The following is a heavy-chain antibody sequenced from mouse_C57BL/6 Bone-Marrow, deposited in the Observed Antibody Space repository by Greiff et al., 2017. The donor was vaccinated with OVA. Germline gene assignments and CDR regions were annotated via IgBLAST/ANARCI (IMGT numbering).Heavy chain of an antibody. Sequence: VQLQESGAELARPGASVKLSCKASGYTFTSYGISWVKQRTGQGLEWIGEIYPRSGNTYYNEKFKGKATLTADKSSSTAYMELRSLTSEDSAVYFCARGDYGSGYDYWGQGTTLTVSS. V-gene: IGHV1-81*01. CDR1: GYTFTSYG. CDR3: ARGDYGSGYDY. CDR2: IYPRSGNT. D-gene: IGHD1-1*01. J-gene: IGHJ2*01.